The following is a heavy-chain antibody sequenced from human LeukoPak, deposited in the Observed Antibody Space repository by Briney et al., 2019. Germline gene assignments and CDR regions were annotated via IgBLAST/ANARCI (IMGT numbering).Heavy chain of an antibody. D-gene: IGHD6-13*01. J-gene: IGHJ4*02. CDR3: AKGGWDSSSWYAFDY. CDR2: ISGSGGST. Sequence: PGGSLRLSCAASGFTFSSYAMSWVRQAPGKGLEWVSAISGSGGSTYYADSVKGRFTISRDNSKSTLYLQMNSLRAEDTAVYYCAKGGWDSSSWYAFDYWGQGTLVTVSS. V-gene: IGHV3-23*01. CDR1: GFTFSSYA.